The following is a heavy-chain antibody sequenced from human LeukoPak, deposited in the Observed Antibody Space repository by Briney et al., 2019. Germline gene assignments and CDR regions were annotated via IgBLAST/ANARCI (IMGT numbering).Heavy chain of an antibody. Sequence: GRSLRLSCAASGFTFSSYAMHWVRQAPGKGLEWVAVISYDGSNKYYADSVKGRFTISRDNSKNTLYLQMNSLRAEDTAVYYCARSQRYWGQGTLVTVSS. CDR1: GFTFSSYA. J-gene: IGHJ4*02. CDR3: ARSQRY. CDR2: ISYDGSNK. V-gene: IGHV3-30*04.